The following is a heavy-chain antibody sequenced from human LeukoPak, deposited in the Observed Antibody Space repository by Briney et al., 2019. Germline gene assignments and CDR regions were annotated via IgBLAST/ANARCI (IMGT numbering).Heavy chain of an antibody. Sequence: SETLSLTCTVSGGSLSSYYWSWIRQPPGKGLEWIGYIYYSGSTNYNPSLKSRVTISVDTSKSQFSLKLSSVTAADTAVYYCARLTGDAFDIWGQGTMVTVSS. J-gene: IGHJ3*02. CDR2: IYYSGST. D-gene: IGHD7-27*01. CDR1: GGSLSSYY. V-gene: IGHV4-59*01. CDR3: ARLTGDAFDI.